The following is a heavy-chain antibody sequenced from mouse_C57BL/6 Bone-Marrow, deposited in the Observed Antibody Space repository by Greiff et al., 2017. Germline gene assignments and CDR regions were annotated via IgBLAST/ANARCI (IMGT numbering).Heavy chain of an antibody. V-gene: IGHV1-15*01. CDR1: GYTFTDYE. Sequence: QVQLKQSGAELVRPGASVTLSCKASGYTFTDYEMHWVQQTPVHGLEWIGAIVPETGGTAYNQKFKVKVILTVAKYSSPACMALRSLTSVDSAVDYCTRKGGYSDHGGHGITPTVSS. CDR3: TRKGGYSDH. J-gene: IGHJ2*01. CDR2: IVPETGGT.